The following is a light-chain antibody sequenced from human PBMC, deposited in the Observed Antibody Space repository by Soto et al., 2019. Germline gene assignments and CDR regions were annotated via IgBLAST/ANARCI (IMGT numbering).Light chain of an antibody. CDR1: QSILYSSTNRNY. V-gene: IGKV4-1*01. CDR2: WAS. CDR3: QQYYTTPSIT. Sequence: DIVLTQSPVSLAVSLGERATITCKSSQSILYSSTNRNYLAWYQQKPGQPPKLLISWASTRESGVPDRFSGSGSRTDFTLTISSLQAEDVAVYYCQQYYTTPSITFGQGTRLEIK. J-gene: IGKJ5*01.